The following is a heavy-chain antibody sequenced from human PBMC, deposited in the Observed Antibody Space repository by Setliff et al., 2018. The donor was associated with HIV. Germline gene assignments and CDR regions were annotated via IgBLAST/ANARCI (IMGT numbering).Heavy chain of an antibody. Sequence: ASVKVSCKASGYTFTSYDINWVRQAPGQGLEWMAWMNPQSGDTGYAQKFQDRVTVTGNTSINTAYMELSSLRSDDTAVYYCARTALHYYDSSGYLDNWGQGTLVTAPQ. CDR2: MNPQSGDT. J-gene: IGHJ4*03. CDR1: GYTFTSYD. CDR3: ARTALHYYDSSGYLDN. V-gene: IGHV1-8*01. D-gene: IGHD3-22*01.